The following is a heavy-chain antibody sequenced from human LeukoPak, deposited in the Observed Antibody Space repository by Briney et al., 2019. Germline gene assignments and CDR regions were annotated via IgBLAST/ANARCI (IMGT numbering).Heavy chain of an antibody. CDR3: ARSPRKAPVSSGWYQAAVFDY. Sequence: ASVKVSCKASGYTFTGYYMHWVRQAPGQGLEWMGWINPNSGGTNYAQKLQGRVTMTTDTSTSTAYMELRSLRSDDTAVYYCARSPRKAPVSSGWYQAAVFDYWGQGTLVTVSS. J-gene: IGHJ4*02. D-gene: IGHD6-19*01. CDR1: GYTFTGYY. V-gene: IGHV1-2*02. CDR2: INPNSGGT.